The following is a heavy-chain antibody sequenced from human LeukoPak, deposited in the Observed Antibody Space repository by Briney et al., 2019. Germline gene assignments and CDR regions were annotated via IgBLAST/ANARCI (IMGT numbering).Heavy chain of an antibody. D-gene: IGHD6-13*01. CDR1: GGSFSGYY. J-gene: IGHJ1*01. V-gene: IGHV4-34*01. CDR3: ARGVGYSSSWYRSGSEYFQH. CDR2: INHSGGT. Sequence: SETLSLTCAVYGGSFSGYYWSWIRQPPGKGLEWIGEINHSGGTNYNPSLKSRVTISVDTSKNQFSLKLSSVTAADTAVYYCARGVGYSSSWYRSGSEYFQHWGQGALVTVSS.